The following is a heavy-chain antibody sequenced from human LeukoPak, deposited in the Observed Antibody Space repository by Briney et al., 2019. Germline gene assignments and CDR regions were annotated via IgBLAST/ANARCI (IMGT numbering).Heavy chain of an antibody. J-gene: IGHJ5*02. V-gene: IGHV4-34*01. CDR3: AREMRYNWFDP. CDR2: INHSGST. Sequence: PSETLSLTRAVYGGSFSGYYWSWIRQPPGKGLEWIGEINHSGSTNYNPSLKSRVTISVDTSKNQFSLKLSSVTAADTAVYYCAREMRYNWFDPWGQGTLVTVSS. CDR1: GGSFSGYY. D-gene: IGHD5-24*01.